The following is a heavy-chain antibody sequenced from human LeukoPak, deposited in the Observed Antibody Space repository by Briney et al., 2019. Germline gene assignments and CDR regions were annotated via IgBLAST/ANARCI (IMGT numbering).Heavy chain of an antibody. J-gene: IGHJ3*02. D-gene: IGHD6-19*01. Sequence: SETLSLTCTVSGGSISSSSYYWGWIRQPPGKGLEWNGSVYYSGSTYYNPSLKSRVTISVDTSKNQFSLKLSSVTAADTAVYYCARPSSGWYPGDAFDIWGQGTMVTVSS. CDR3: ARPSSGWYPGDAFDI. CDR2: VYYSGST. V-gene: IGHV4-39*01. CDR1: GGSISSSSYY.